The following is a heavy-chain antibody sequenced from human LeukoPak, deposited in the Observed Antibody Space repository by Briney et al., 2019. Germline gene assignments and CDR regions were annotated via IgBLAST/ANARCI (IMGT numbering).Heavy chain of an antibody. Sequence: PGGPLRLSCAASGVTINSYWMHWVRHAPGQGLGWVARITGDWGGKIYPDSVNDGFTISSDNANNTLYLQINSRTADDPAVYYCTRGRTRGRIPVPTVTTPGLFDYWGQGTLVTVSS. CDR3: TRGRTRGRIPVPTVTTPGLFDY. V-gene: IGHV3-74*01. CDR2: ITGDWGGK. D-gene: IGHD4-17*01. CDR1: GVTINSYW. J-gene: IGHJ4*02.